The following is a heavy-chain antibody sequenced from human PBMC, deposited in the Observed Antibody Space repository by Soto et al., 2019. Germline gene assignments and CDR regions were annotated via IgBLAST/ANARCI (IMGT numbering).Heavy chain of an antibody. J-gene: IGHJ6*02. CDR2: IYWDDDK. V-gene: IGHV2-5*02. CDR1: GFSLSTSGVG. D-gene: IGHD6-25*01. Sequence: QITLKESGPTLVKPTQTLTLTCTFSGFSLSTSGVGVGWIRQPPGKALEWLALIYWDDDKRYSPSLKSRLTITKDTSKNQVVLTMTTMDPVDTATYYCAPISSSAPRHYYYGMDVWGHGTPVTVSS. CDR3: APISSSAPRHYYYGMDV.